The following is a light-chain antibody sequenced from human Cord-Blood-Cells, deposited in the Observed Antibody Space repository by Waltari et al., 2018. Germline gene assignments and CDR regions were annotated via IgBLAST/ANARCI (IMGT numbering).Light chain of an antibody. V-gene: IGKV1-39*01. CDR1: QGISSY. CDR2: AAS. CDR3: QQSYSTPLT. J-gene: IGKJ4*01. Sequence: DIQMTQSPSSLSASVGDRVTITCRASQGISSYLNWYQQKPGKAPKLLIYAASSLQSGVPSRFSGSGSGTDFTLTIRRLQPEDFATYYCQQSYSTPLTFGGGTKVEIK.